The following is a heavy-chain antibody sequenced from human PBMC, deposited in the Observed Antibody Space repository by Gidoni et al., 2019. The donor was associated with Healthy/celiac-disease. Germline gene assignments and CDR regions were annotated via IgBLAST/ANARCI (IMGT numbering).Heavy chain of an antibody. D-gene: IGHD3-3*01. Sequence: EVQLVESGGGLVQPGGSMRLSCAASGFTFSSYSMNWVRQAPGKGLGWVSYISSSSSTIYYADSVKGRFTISRDNAKNSLYLQMNSLRDEDTAVYYCARDRFGVGGAFDIWGQGTMVTVSS. CDR3: ARDRFGVGGAFDI. J-gene: IGHJ3*02. CDR2: ISSSSSTI. V-gene: IGHV3-48*02. CDR1: GFTFSSYS.